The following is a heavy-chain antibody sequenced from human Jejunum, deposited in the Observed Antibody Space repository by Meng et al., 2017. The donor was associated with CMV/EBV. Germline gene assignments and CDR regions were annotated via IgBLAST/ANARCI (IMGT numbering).Heavy chain of an antibody. CDR3: ARFDFWSGYCDI. Sequence: AASRFIGSYYYMAWIRQAPGKGLEWVSYISGSGSGIYYADSVKVRFTMSRDNAKNSLSLQMGRLRAEDTALYYCARFDFWSGYCDIWGQGTLVTVSS. J-gene: IGHJ4*02. CDR2: ISGSGSGI. V-gene: IGHV3-11*04. D-gene: IGHD3-3*01. CDR1: RFIGSYYY.